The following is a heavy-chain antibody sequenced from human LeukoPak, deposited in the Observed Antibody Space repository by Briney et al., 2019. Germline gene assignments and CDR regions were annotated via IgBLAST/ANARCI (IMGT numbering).Heavy chain of an antibody. CDR1: GGSISSSSYY. V-gene: IGHV4-39*01. D-gene: IGHD3-10*01. Sequence: SETLSLTCTVSGGSISSSSYYWGWIRQPPGKGLEWIGSIYYGGSTYYNPSLKSRVTISVDTSKNQFSLKLSSVTAADTAVYYCARPRGRFFAFDIWGQGTMVTVSS. CDR3: ARPRGRFFAFDI. J-gene: IGHJ3*02. CDR2: IYYGGST.